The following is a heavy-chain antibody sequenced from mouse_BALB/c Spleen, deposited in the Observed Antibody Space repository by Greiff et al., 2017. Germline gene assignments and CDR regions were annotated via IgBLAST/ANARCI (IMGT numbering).Heavy chain of an antibody. V-gene: IGHV5-6-3*01. Sequence: EVHLVESGGGLVQPGGSLKLSCAASGFTFSSYGMSWVRQTPDKRLELVATINSNGGSTYYPDSVKGRFTISRDNAKNTLYLQMSSLKSEDTAMYYCARDRYYYGSSYDAMDYWGQGTSVTVSS. CDR1: GFTFSSYG. D-gene: IGHD1-1*01. J-gene: IGHJ4*01. CDR3: ARDRYYYGSSYDAMDY. CDR2: INSNGGST.